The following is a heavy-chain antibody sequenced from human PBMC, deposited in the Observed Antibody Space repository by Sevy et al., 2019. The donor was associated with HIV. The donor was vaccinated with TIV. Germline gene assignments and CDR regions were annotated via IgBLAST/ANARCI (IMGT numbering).Heavy chain of an antibody. CDR2: ISYDGSNK. CDR1: GFTFSSYA. CDR3: ARDTYCSSTSCYALGMDV. Sequence: GGSLRLSCAASGFTFSSYAMHWVRQAPGKGLEWVAVISYDGSNKYYADSVKGRFTISRDNSKNTLYLQMNSLGAGDTAVYYCARDTYCSSTSCYALGMDVWGQGTTVTVSS. V-gene: IGHV3-30*04. D-gene: IGHD2-2*01. J-gene: IGHJ6*02.